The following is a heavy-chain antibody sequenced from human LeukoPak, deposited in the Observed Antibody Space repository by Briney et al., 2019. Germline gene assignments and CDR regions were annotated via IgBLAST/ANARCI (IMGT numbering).Heavy chain of an antibody. J-gene: IGHJ6*02. V-gene: IGHV1-2*02. CDR1: GYTFTGYY. CDR3: ARDRTYYYDSSGFPPPECGMDV. CDR2: INPNSGGT. D-gene: IGHD3-22*01. Sequence: ASVKVSCMASGYTFTGYYMHWVRQAPGQGLEWMGWINPNSGGTNYAQKFQGRVTMTRDTSISTAYMELSRLRSDDTAVYYCARDRTYYYDSSGFPPPECGMDVWGQGTTVTVSS.